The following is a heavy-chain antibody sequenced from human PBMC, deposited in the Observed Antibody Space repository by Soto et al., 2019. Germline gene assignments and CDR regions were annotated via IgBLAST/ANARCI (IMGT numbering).Heavy chain of an antibody. CDR2: IYPGDSDT. CDR3: ALYGRSPSCYFYGMDV. CDR1: GYSFTSYW. V-gene: IGHV5-51*01. J-gene: IGHJ6*02. Sequence: GESLKISCKGSGYSFTSYWISWVRQMPGKGLEWMGIIYPGDSDTRYSPSFQGQVTISADKSISTAYLQWSSLKASDTAMYYCALYGRSPSCYFYGMDVWGEGTKVT. D-gene: IGHD2-2*01.